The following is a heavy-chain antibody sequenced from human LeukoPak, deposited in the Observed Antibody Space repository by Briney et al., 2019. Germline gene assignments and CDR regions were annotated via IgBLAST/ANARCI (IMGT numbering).Heavy chain of an antibody. CDR3: ARDSYYGGTQDY. CDR1: GFTFSRYW. V-gene: IGHV3-74*03. Sequence: GGSLRLSCAASGFTFSRYWMHWVRQAPGKGLMWVSRISPDGSTTLYADSVKGRFTISRDNAKNSLYLQMNSLRAEDTAVYYCARDSYYGGTQDYWGQGTLVTVSS. J-gene: IGHJ4*02. D-gene: IGHD1-26*01. CDR2: ISPDGSTT.